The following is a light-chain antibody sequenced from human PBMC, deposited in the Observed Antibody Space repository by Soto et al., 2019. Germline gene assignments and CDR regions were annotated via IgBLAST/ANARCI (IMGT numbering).Light chain of an antibody. CDR2: EVS. V-gene: IGLV2-23*02. CDR3: YSYAGGDTYYV. J-gene: IGLJ1*01. Sequence: XTXSXTXTSSDFGNYNLVSWYQQHPGKAPKLMIYEVSKRPSGVSSRFSGSKSGNTASLTISGLQAEDEADYYCYSYAGGDTYYVFGTGTKVTVL. CDR1: SSDFGNYNL.